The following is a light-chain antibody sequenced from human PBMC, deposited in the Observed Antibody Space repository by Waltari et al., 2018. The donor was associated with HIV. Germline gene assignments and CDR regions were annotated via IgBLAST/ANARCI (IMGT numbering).Light chain of an antibody. CDR1: TSNLWSNF. Sequence: QSVFTQPPSVSAAPGQLVTIPCSGSTSNLWSNFVPGYRQLPGTPPKLLIYENNKRPSGIPDRFSGFKSGTSATLGITGLQTGDEADYYCGTWYSSLTGGPVFGGGTKLTVL. CDR2: ENN. CDR3: GTWYSSLTGGPV. J-gene: IGLJ3*02. V-gene: IGLV1-51*02.